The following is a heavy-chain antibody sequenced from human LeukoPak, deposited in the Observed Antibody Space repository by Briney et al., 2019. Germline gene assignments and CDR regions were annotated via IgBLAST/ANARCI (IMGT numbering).Heavy chain of an antibody. D-gene: IGHD6-13*01. V-gene: IGHV1-69*01. CDR3: ARGVTAAGTPYYFDY. Sequence: GSSVKVSCKASGGTFSSYAISWVRQAPGQGLERMGGIIPIFGTANYAQKFQGRVTITADESTSTAYMELSSLRSEDTAVYYCARGVTAAGTPYYFDYWGQGTLVTVSS. J-gene: IGHJ4*02. CDR2: IIPIFGTA. CDR1: GGTFSSYA.